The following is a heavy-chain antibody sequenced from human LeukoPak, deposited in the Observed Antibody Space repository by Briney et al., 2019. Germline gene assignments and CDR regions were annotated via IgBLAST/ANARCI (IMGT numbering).Heavy chain of an antibody. CDR3: ARASYSSSWYGGGWLDP. J-gene: IGHJ5*02. V-gene: IGHV3-30*01. CDR2: ISYDGSNK. CDR1: GFTFSSYA. Sequence: PGRSLRLSCAASGFTFSSYAMHWVRQAPGKGLEWVAVISYDGSNKYYADSVKGRFTISRDNSKNTLYLQMNSLRAEDTAVYYCARASYSSSWYGGGWLDPWGQGTLVTVSS. D-gene: IGHD6-13*01.